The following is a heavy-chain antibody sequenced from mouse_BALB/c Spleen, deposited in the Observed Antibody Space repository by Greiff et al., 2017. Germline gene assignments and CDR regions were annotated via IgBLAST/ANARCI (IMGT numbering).Heavy chain of an antibody. D-gene: IGHD1-1*01. J-gene: IGHJ4*01. CDR2: ISSGGSYT. CDR1: GFTFSSYA. Sequence: EVNLVESGGGLVKPGGSLKLSCAASGFTFSSYAMSWVRQTPEKRLEWVATISSGGSYTYYPDSVKGRFTISRDNAKNTLYLQMSSLRSEDTAMYYCARQGITTVVAEDAMDYWGQGTSVTVSS. CDR3: ARQGITTVVAEDAMDY. V-gene: IGHV5-9-3*01.